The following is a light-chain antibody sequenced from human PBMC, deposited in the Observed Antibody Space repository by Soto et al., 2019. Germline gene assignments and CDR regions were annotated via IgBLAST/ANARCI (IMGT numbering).Light chain of an antibody. Sequence: EIVMTQSPATLSVSRGEGATLSCRASQSISSKLAWYQQKPGQAPRLLIYAASTRATGVPARFSGSGSGTEFTLTISSLQSEDLAVYYCQHYNDWRWTFGQGTKVEIK. V-gene: IGKV3-15*01. CDR1: QSISSK. CDR2: AAS. J-gene: IGKJ1*01. CDR3: QHYNDWRWT.